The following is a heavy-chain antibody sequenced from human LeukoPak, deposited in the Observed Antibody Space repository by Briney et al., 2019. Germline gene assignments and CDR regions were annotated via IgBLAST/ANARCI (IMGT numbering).Heavy chain of an antibody. D-gene: IGHD6-19*01. J-gene: IGHJ4*02. CDR3: ARGPGIAVAGTVR. CDR1: GFTFSSYS. Sequence: PGGSLRLSCAASGFTFSSYSMNWVRQAPGKGLEWVSSISSSSSYIYYADSVKGRFTISRDNAKNSLYLQMNSLRAEDTAVYYCARGPGIAVAGTVRWGQGNLVTVSS. V-gene: IGHV3-21*01. CDR2: ISSSSSYI.